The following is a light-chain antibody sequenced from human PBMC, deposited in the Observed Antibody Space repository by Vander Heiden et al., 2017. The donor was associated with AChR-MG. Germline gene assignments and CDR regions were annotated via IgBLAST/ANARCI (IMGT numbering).Light chain of an antibody. V-gene: IGKV2-28*01. CDR2: LGS. Sequence: IVTTQSPLSLLVTPGEPASISGRSSQSLLHSNGYNYFAWYLQKPGQSPQVLNYLGSNRASGVPGRFSGSGSSTDFTLKISRVEAEDVGVYYCMQALQTPPDTFGQGTKLEIK. CDR3: MQALQTPPDT. J-gene: IGKJ2*01. CDR1: QSLLHSNGYNY.